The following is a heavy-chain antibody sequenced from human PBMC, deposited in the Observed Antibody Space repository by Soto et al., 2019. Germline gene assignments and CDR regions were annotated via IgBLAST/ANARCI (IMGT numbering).Heavy chain of an antibody. V-gene: IGHV1-69*13. Sequence: ASVKVSCKASGGTFSSYAISWVRQAPGQGLEWMGGIIPIFGTANYAQKFQGRVTITADESTSTAYMELSSLRSEDTAVYYCARCEEGSSSFSGPVIVDSYYYYYGMDVWGQGTTVTVSS. J-gene: IGHJ6*02. D-gene: IGHD6-13*01. CDR2: IIPIFGTA. CDR1: GGTFSSYA. CDR3: ARCEEGSSSFSGPVIVDSYYYYYGMDV.